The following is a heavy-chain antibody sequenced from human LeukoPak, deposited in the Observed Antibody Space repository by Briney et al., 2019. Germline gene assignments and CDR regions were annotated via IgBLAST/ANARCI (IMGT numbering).Heavy chain of an antibody. CDR2: ISYDGSNK. CDR3: ARRAGDCSSTSCYTGGYYFDY. J-gene: IGHJ4*02. D-gene: IGHD2-2*02. V-gene: IGHV3-30-3*01. CDR1: GFTFSSYA. Sequence: GGSLRLSCAASGFTFSSYAMHWVRQAPGKGLEWVAVISYDGSNKYYADSVKGRFTISRDNSKNTLYLQMNSPRAEDTAVYYCARRAGDCSSTSCYTGGYYFDYWGQGTLVTVSS.